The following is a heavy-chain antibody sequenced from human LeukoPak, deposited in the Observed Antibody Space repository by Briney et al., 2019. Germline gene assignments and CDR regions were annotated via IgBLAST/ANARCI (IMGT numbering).Heavy chain of an antibody. Sequence: GGSLRLSCAASGFTFSSYSMNWVRQAPGKGLEWVSSISSSSSYIYYADSVKGRFTISRDNAKNSLYLQMNSLRAEDTAVYYCAREPGYSSGWPRGGFDYWGQGTLVTVSS. V-gene: IGHV3-21*01. CDR1: GFTFSSYS. CDR3: AREPGYSSGWPRGGFDY. CDR2: ISSSSSYI. J-gene: IGHJ4*02. D-gene: IGHD6-19*01.